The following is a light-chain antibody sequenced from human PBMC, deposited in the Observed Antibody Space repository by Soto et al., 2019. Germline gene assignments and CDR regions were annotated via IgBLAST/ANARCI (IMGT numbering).Light chain of an antibody. Sequence: QSVLTQPASVSGSPGQSITISCTGTSSDVGGYNYVSGYQQHPGKAPKLMIYDVSNRPSGVSNRFSGSKSGNTASLTISGLQAEDEADYYRSSYTSSSTEVFGTGTKVTVL. V-gene: IGLV2-14*01. CDR3: SSYTSSSTEV. CDR2: DVS. J-gene: IGLJ1*01. CDR1: SSDVGGYNY.